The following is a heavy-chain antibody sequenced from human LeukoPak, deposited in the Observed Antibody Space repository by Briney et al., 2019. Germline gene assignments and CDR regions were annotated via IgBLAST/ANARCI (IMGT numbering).Heavy chain of an antibody. V-gene: IGHV3-53*01. CDR2: IYSGGST. D-gene: IGHD2-2*01. Sequence: PGGSLRLSCAASGFTVSSNYMSWVRQAPGKGLEWVSVIYSGGSTYYADSVKGRFTISRDNSKNTLYLQMNSLRAEDTAVYYCARSGYCSSTSCPYGMDVWGQGTTVTVSS. CDR1: GFTVSSNY. CDR3: ARSGYCSSTSCPYGMDV. J-gene: IGHJ6*02.